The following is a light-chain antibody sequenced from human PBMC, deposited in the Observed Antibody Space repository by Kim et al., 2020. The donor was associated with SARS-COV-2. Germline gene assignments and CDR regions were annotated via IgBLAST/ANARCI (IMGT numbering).Light chain of an antibody. V-gene: IGLV2-8*01. CDR3: SSYAGSNNLV. Sequence: QSALTQPPSASGSPGQSVTISCTGTSSDVGGYNYVSWYQCHPDKAPKVLIFEVSKRPSGVPDRFSGSKSGNTASLTVSGLQAEDEADYYCSSYAGSNNLVFGGGTQLTVL. CDR2: EVS. CDR1: SSDVGGYNY. J-gene: IGLJ3*02.